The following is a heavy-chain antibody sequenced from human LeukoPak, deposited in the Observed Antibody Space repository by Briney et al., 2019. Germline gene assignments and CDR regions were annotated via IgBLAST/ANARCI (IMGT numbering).Heavy chain of an antibody. Sequence: GGSLRLSCATSGFSFSSHGIHWVRQAPGKGLEWVAFIRYDGNNKYYADSVKGRFTISRDYSKNTLYLQMNSLKPEDTAVYYCAKVMARGITSTPDYWGQGTLVTVSS. CDR1: GFSFSSHG. CDR2: IRYDGNNK. CDR3: AKVMARGITSTPDY. J-gene: IGHJ4*02. V-gene: IGHV3-30*02. D-gene: IGHD3-10*01.